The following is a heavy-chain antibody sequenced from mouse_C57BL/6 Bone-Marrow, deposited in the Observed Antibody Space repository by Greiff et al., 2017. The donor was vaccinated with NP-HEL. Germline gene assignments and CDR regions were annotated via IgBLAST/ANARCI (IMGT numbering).Heavy chain of an antibody. V-gene: IGHV8-12*01. CDR2: TYWDDDK. J-gene: IGHJ3*01. D-gene: IGHD2-3*01. Sequence: QVTLKVSGPGILQSSPTLSLSCSSSGFSLSTSGMGVSWIRQPSGKGLDWLVHTYWDDDKCYNPSLKSRPIISKDTSRNQVFLKITSVDTADTATYYCARREWLLRVWFAYWGQGTLVTVSA. CDR3: ARREWLLRVWFAY. CDR1: GFSLSTSGMG.